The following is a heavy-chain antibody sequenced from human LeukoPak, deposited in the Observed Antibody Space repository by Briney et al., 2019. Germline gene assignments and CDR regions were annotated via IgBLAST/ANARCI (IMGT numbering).Heavy chain of an antibody. D-gene: IGHD3-9*01. V-gene: IGHV3-23*01. CDR3: ATFDYYAFDI. J-gene: IGHJ3*02. CDR2: ISGSGGST. CDR1: GFTFSSYG. Sequence: GGSLRLSCAASGFTFSSYGMSWVRQAPGKGLGWVSAISGSGGSTYYADSVKGRFTISRDNSKNTLYLQMNSLRAEDTAVYYCATFDYYAFDIWGQGTMVTVSS.